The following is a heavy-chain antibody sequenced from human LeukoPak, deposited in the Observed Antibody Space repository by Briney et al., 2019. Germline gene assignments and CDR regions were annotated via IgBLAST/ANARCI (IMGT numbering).Heavy chain of an antibody. CDR1: GGTFSSYA. D-gene: IGHD2-2*01. CDR3: ARDKYQLPYEIDY. V-gene: IGHV7-4-1*02. J-gene: IGHJ4*02. CDR2: INTNTGNP. Sequence: ASVKVSCKASGGTFSSYAISWVRQAPGQGLEWMGWINTNTGNPTYAQGFTGRFVFSLDTSVSTAYLQISSLKAEDTAVYYCARDKYQLPYEIDYWGQGTLVTVSS.